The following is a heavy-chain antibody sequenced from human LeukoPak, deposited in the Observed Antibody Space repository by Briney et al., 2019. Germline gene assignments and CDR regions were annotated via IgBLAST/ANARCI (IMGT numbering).Heavy chain of an antibody. CDR2: ISAYNGNT. J-gene: IGHJ4*02. CDR3: ARANYDILTGAQYYFDY. D-gene: IGHD3-9*01. Sequence: ASVTVSCKASGYTFTSYGISWVRQAPGQGLEWMGWISAYNGNTNYAQKLQGRVTMTTDTSTSTAYMELRSLRSDDTAVYYCARANYDILTGAQYYFDYWGQGTLVTVSS. CDR1: GYTFTSYG. V-gene: IGHV1-18*01.